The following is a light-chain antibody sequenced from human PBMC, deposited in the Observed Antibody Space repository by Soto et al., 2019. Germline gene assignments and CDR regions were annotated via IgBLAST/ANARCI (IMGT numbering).Light chain of an antibody. Sequence: EIVMTQSPATLSVSPGERATLSCRASQSVSSNLAWYQQKPGPDPRLLIYGASTRDTGIQARFSGSGSGTEFTLTIRSLQSEDFAVYYCQQYNNWLPYTLGQGTKLEIK. J-gene: IGKJ2*01. CDR2: GAS. CDR1: QSVSSN. CDR3: QQYNNWLPYT. V-gene: IGKV3-15*01.